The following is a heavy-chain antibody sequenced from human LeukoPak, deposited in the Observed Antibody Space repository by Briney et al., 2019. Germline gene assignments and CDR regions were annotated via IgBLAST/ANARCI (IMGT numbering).Heavy chain of an antibody. CDR2: IYHSGST. V-gene: IGHV4-4*02. Sequence: SPSETLSLTCAVSGGSISNENWWGWVRQPPGKGLEWIGEIYHSGSTNYIPSLKSRITISVDKSKNQFSLKLTSVTAADTAVYYCAGSPIGYGMDVWGQGTTVTVSS. CDR1: GGSISNENW. J-gene: IGHJ6*02. CDR3: AGSPIGYGMDV.